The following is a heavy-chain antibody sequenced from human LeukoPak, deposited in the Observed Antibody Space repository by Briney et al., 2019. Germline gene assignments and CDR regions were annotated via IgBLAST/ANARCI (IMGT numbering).Heavy chain of an antibody. J-gene: IGHJ4*02. V-gene: IGHV3-23*01. Sequence: GGSLRLSCAASGFTFSNFAMSWVRQAPGKGLEWVSAISASGGHTYYADSMKGRFTISRDSSKNTLYLQMNSLRADDTALYYCAKDRVGSCSTTSCPIDYWGQGTLVTVSS. CDR2: ISASGGHT. D-gene: IGHD2-2*01. CDR1: GFTFSNFA. CDR3: AKDRVGSCSTTSCPIDY.